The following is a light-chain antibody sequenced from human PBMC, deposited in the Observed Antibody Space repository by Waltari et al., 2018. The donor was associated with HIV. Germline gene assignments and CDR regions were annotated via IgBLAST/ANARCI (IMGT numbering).Light chain of an antibody. CDR1: SSDVGAYNY. J-gene: IGLJ3*02. Sequence: QSALTQPPSASGSPGQSVTISCTGTSSDVGAYNYVSWYQQHPGKAPKLMIYEVIKRPSRVPVRFPGSKSGNATSVSVSGLQAEDEADYYCSSYAGSRSLLFGGGTRLTVL. V-gene: IGLV2-8*01. CDR2: EVI. CDR3: SSYAGSRSLL.